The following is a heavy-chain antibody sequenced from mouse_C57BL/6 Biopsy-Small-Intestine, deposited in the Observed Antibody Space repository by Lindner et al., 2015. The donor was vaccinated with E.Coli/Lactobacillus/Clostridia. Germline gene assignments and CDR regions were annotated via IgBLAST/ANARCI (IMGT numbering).Heavy chain of an antibody. CDR3: ARRWSYAMDY. J-gene: IGHJ4*01. Sequence: VQLQGSGTELMKPGASVKLSCKATGYTFNGYWIEWVKQRPGHGLEWIGEVLPGSVTTNYNEKFKGKATFTADTSSSTAYMQLNSLTTEDSAIYYCARRWSYAMDYWGQGTSVTVSS. D-gene: IGHD2-3*01. V-gene: IGHV1-9*01. CDR1: GYTFNGYW. CDR2: VLPGSVTT.